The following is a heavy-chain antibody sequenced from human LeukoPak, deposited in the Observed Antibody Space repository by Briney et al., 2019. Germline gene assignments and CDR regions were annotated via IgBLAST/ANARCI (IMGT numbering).Heavy chain of an antibody. J-gene: IGHJ6*04. CDR2: ISWDGRNK. Sequence: GGSLRLSCAASGFTFSRYAMHWVRQAPGKGLEWVASISWDGRNKNYADSVTGRFTISRDNSQNTLYLQMSSLRGEDTAVYYCARGRSMALDVWGKGTTVTVSS. CDR3: ARGRSMALDV. CDR1: GFTFSRYA. V-gene: IGHV3-30*04. D-gene: IGHD3-3*01.